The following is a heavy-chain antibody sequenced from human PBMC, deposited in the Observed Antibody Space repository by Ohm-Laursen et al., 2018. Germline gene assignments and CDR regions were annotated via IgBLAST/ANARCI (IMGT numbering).Heavy chain of an antibody. CDR1: GFTFSDHY. Sequence: SLRLSCSATGFTFSDHYMDWVRQAPGKGLEWVSADSGSGDSTQHADSVKGRFTISRDNSKNTLYLQMNSLRAEDTAVYYCANLLLGDGMDVWGQGTTVTVSS. CDR3: ANLLLGDGMDV. CDR2: DSGSGDST. D-gene: IGHD2-21*01. V-gene: IGHV3-23*01. J-gene: IGHJ6*02.